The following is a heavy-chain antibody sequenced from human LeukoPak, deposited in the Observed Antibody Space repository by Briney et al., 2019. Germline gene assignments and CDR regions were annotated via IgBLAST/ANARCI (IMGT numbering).Heavy chain of an antibody. J-gene: IGHJ4*02. Sequence: PGGSLRLSCAASGFTFSNYAMSRVRQAPGKGLECVSGISGSGGSSYYADSVKGRFTISRDNSKNMLYLQMNSLRAEDTAVYYCAKAAGQWVVGGHYYFDYWGQGTLVTVSS. V-gene: IGHV3-23*01. CDR3: AKAAGQWVVGGHYYFDY. CDR2: ISGSGGSS. D-gene: IGHD6-19*01. CDR1: GFTFSNYA.